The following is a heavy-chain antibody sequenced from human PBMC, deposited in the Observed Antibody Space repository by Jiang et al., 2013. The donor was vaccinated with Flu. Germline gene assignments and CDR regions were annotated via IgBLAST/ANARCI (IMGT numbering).Heavy chain of an antibody. J-gene: IGHJ6*02. CDR2: IYYSGST. D-gene: IGHD3-10*01. Sequence: LLKPSETLSLTCTVSGGSISSYYWSWIRQPPGKGLEWIGYIYYSGSTNYNPSLKSRVTISVDTSKNQFSLKLSSVTAADTAVYYCARTANGSGSHSSEYYYYGMDVWGQ. V-gene: IGHV4-59*01. CDR1: GGSISSYY. CDR3: ARTANGSGSHSSEYYYYGMDV.